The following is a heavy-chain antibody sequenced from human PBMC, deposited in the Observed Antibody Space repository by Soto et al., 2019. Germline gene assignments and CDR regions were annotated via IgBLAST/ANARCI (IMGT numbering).Heavy chain of an antibody. CDR3: KVGQWSPD. CDR1: GFTFSTYW. D-gene: IGHD2-8*01. Sequence: PGGSLRLSCVASGFTFSTYWMSWVRQAPGRGLEWLARIRNDGSEVFYVDFVRGRFTISRDNAKNSLYLEMNRLRAEEPAVYYCKVGQWSPDWGQGTQVTVSS. J-gene: IGHJ4*02. CDR2: IRNDGSEV. V-gene: IGHV3-7*01.